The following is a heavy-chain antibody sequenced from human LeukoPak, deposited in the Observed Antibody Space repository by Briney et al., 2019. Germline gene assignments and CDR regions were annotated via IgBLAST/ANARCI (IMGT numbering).Heavy chain of an antibody. V-gene: IGHV1-8*01. CDR2: MNPKSGNT. CDR3: ARDGGVPAAMWRIFDY. J-gene: IGHJ4*02. Sequence: GASVKVSCKASGYTFTGYDINWVRQATGQGLEWMGWMNPKSGNTGYAQKFQGRVTMTRNTSISTAYIELSSLRSDDTAVYYCARDGGVPAAMWRIFDYWGQGTLVTVSS. D-gene: IGHD2-2*01. CDR1: GYTFTGYD.